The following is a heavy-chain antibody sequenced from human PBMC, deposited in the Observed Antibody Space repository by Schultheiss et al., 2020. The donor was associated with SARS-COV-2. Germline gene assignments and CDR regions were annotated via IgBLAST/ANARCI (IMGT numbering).Heavy chain of an antibody. V-gene: IGHV3-30-3*01. D-gene: IGHD5-12*01. CDR1: GFTFSSYA. CDR3: ARDYSGYERLFHYYYGMDV. Sequence: GGSLRLSCAASGFTFSSYAMHWVRQAQGKGLEWVAVISYDGSNKYYADSVKGRFTISRDNSKNTLYLQMNSLRAEDTAVYYCARDYSGYERLFHYYYGMDVWGQGTTVTVSS. J-gene: IGHJ6*02. CDR2: ISYDGSNK.